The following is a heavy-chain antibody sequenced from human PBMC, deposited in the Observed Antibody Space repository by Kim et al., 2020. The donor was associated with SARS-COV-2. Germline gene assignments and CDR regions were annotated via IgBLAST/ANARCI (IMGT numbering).Heavy chain of an antibody. V-gene: IGHV3-73*01. CDR2: IRSKANSYAT. D-gene: IGHD6-19*01. J-gene: IGHJ6*02. Sequence: GGSLRLSCAASGFTFSGSAMHWVRQASGKGLEWVGRIRSKANSYATAYAASVKGRFTISRDDSKNTAYLQMNSLKTEDTAVYYCTRGASSGWSHHSSGGREYYYSYYCMDVWSQGTTVTVSS. CDR1: GFTFSGSA. CDR3: TRGASSGWSHHSSGGREYYYSYYCMDV.